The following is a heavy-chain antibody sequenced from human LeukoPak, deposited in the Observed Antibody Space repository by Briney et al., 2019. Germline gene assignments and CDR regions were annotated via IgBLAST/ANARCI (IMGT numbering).Heavy chain of an antibody. J-gene: IGHJ6*02. CDR1: GGSISSGDYY. D-gene: IGHD4-17*01. CDR3: ARGDYGDYSTGDYYYYGMDV. Sequence: PSETLSLTCTVSGGSISSGDYYWSWIRQPPGKGLEWIGYIYYSGSTYYNPSLKSRVTISVDTSKNQFSLKLSSVTAADTAVYCCARGDYGDYSTGDYYYYGMDVWGQGTTVTVSS. CDR2: IYYSGST. V-gene: IGHV4-30-4*01.